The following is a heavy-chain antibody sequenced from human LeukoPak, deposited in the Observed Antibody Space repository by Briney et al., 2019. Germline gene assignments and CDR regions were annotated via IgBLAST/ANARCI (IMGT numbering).Heavy chain of an antibody. V-gene: IGHV3-21*01. CDR3: ARDFRTQLDGYSPPYHFDY. D-gene: IGHD5-24*01. J-gene: IGHJ4*02. CDR2: IDSSTSHI. CDR1: AFTFSSYS. Sequence: GGSLRLSCEASAFTFSSYSMSWVRQAPGKGLEWVSSIDSSTSHIYYADSVKGRFTISRDNAKNSLYLQVSSLRAEGTAVYYCARDFRTQLDGYSPPYHFDYWGQGALVTVSS.